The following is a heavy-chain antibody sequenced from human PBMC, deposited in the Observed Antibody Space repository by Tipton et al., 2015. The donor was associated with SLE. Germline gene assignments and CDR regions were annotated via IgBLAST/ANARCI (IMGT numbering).Heavy chain of an antibody. Sequence: LRLSCTVSGGSISSGSYYWGWIRQPPGKGLEWIGSIYYSGSTYYNPPLKSRVTISVDTSKNQFSLKLSSVTAADTAVYYCARSSPGDLSGMDVWGQGTTVTVSS. D-gene: IGHD2-21*01. CDR1: GGSISSGSYY. V-gene: IGHV4-39*07. CDR3: ARSSPGDLSGMDV. J-gene: IGHJ6*02. CDR2: IYYSGST.